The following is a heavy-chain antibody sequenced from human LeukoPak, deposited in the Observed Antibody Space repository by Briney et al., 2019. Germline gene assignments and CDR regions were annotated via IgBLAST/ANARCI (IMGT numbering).Heavy chain of an antibody. J-gene: IGHJ1*01. V-gene: IGHV3-30*18. CDR3: AKRPAGTGYFQH. D-gene: IGHD6-19*01. Sequence: GRSPRLFCAASGFTFSSYGMHWVRQAPGKGLEWVALISYDGGTKYYADSVKGRFTISRDNSKNTLYLQMNSLRVEDTAVYYCAKRPAGTGYFQHWGQGTLVTVSS. CDR2: ISYDGGTK. CDR1: GFTFSSYG.